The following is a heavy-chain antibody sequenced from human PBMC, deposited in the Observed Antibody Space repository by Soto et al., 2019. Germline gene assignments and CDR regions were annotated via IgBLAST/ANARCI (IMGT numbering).Heavy chain of an antibody. V-gene: IGHV3-43*01. D-gene: IGHD2-15*01. J-gene: IGHJ5*01. CDR3: AKEGNGGSSLDS. CDR2: ISWDGGSI. CDR1: GFKFDDYM. Sequence: AGSLRLSCEGSGFKFDDYMMHWVRQAPGKVLEWISLISWDGGSIDYADSIKGRFTVSRDNSKTSLYLHMHSLTSDDSALYFCAKEGNGGSSLDSWGQGTLVTVSS.